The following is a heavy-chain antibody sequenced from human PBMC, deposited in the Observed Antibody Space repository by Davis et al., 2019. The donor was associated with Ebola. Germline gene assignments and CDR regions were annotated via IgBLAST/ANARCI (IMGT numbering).Heavy chain of an antibody. Sequence: GESLKISCAASGFTFSSYSMNWVRQAPGKGLEWVSSISSSSSYIYYADSVKGRFTISRDNAKNSLYLQMNSLRAEDTAVYYCARGGGYSGYDYYFDYWGQGTLVTVSS. CDR3: ARGGGYSGYDYYFDY. CDR1: GFTFSSYS. J-gene: IGHJ4*02. V-gene: IGHV3-21*01. D-gene: IGHD5-12*01. CDR2: ISSSSSYI.